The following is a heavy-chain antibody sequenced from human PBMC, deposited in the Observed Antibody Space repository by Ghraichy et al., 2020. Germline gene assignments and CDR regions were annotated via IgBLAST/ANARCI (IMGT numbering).Heavy chain of an antibody. Sequence: ASVKVSCRAFGYNFTAHYMQRQLQAPGQGLEWMGWINANTGATKYAQKYQGRVTMTRDTSISTAYMELSRLTSDDTALYYCARDNSMEDITWWFDPWGQGTLVIVS. CDR2: INANTGAT. CDR1: GYNFTAHY. CDR3: ARDNSMEDITWWFDP. V-gene: IGHV1-2*02. D-gene: IGHD3-10*01. J-gene: IGHJ5*02.